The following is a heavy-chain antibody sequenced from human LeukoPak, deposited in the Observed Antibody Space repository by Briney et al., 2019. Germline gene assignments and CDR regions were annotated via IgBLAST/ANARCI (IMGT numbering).Heavy chain of an antibody. CDR3: ARMGRSSSGKEFDY. Sequence: SETLYLTCTVSGGSISSSSYYWGWIRQPPGKGLEWIGSIYYSGSTYYNPSLKSRVTISVDTSKNQFSLKLSSVTAADTAVYYCARMGRSSSGKEFDYWGQGTLVTVSS. CDR2: IYYSGST. V-gene: IGHV4-39*07. D-gene: IGHD6-13*01. CDR1: GGSISSSSYY. J-gene: IGHJ4*02.